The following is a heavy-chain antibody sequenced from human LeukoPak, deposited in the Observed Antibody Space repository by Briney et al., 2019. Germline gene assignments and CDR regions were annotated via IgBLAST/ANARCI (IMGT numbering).Heavy chain of an antibody. V-gene: IGHV4-39*07. CDR3: ARSTPSPYYYGSGQGFDP. D-gene: IGHD3-10*01. CDR1: GGSISSSSYY. Sequence: PSETLSLTCTVSGGSISSSSYYWGWIRQPPGKRLEWIGSIYYSGSTYYNPSLKSRVTISVDTSKNQFSLKLSSVSAADTAVYYCARSTPSPYYYGSGQGFDPWGQGTLVTVSS. J-gene: IGHJ5*02. CDR2: IYYSGST.